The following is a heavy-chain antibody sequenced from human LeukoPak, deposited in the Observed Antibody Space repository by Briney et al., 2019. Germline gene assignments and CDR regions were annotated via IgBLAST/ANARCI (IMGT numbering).Heavy chain of an antibody. V-gene: IGHV1-18*01. CDR2: ISAYNGNT. Sequence: ASVKVSCKASGYTFTSYGISWVRQAPGQGLEWMGWISAYNGNTNYAQKLRGRVTMTTDTSTSTAYMELRSLRSDDTAVYYCARISSGWYRGYFDYWGQGTLVTVSS. CDR3: ARISSGWYRGYFDY. D-gene: IGHD6-19*01. CDR1: GYTFTSYG. J-gene: IGHJ4*02.